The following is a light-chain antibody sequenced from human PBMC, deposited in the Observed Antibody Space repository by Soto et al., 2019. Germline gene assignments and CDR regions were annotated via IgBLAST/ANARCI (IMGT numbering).Light chain of an antibody. Sequence: DIVLTQSPGTLSLSPGERATLSCGASQYINTRLAWYQHRPGQAPRLLIYQTSIRAAGIPARFSASGTGTDFTLTISDVQPEDFAVYYCHQRQSWPRTFGQGTKVDIK. CDR2: QTS. V-gene: IGKV3-11*01. CDR3: HQRQSWPRT. CDR1: QYINTR. J-gene: IGKJ1*01.